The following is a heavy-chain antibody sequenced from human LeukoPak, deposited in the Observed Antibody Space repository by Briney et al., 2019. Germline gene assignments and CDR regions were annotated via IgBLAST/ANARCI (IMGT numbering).Heavy chain of an antibody. D-gene: IGHD2-8*02. CDR1: GFTFSSFW. CDR2: INSDGSST. CDR3: ARVTETNDAFDI. Sequence: GGSLRLSCAASGFTFSSFWMHWVRQAPGKGPVWVSHINSDGSSTSYADSVKGRFTISRDNAKNTLYLQMHSLRAEDTAVYYCARVTETNDAFDIWGQGTMVTVSS. V-gene: IGHV3-74*01. J-gene: IGHJ3*02.